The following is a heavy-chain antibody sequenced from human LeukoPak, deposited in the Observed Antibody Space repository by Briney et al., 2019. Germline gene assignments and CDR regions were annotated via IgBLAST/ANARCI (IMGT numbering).Heavy chain of an antibody. CDR2: INPNSGDT. CDR1: GYIFTCYY. CDR3: AAGLHGYYYYYMDV. D-gene: IGHD2-15*01. J-gene: IGHJ6*03. V-gene: IGHV1-2*02. Sequence: ASVKVSCKASGYIFTCYYMHWVRQAPGQGLEWMGWINPNSGDTNYAQKFQGRVTMTRDTSISTAYMELSRLRSDDTAVYYCAAGLHGYYYYYMDVWGKGTTVTISS.